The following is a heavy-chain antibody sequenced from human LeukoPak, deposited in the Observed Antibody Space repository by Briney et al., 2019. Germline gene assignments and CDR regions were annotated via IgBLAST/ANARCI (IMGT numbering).Heavy chain of an antibody. CDR2: IHSDGNSK. V-gene: IGHV3-30*02. CDR1: GFTFSSHG. CDR3: AKDLTEYYYGSGIY. J-gene: IGHJ4*02. D-gene: IGHD3-10*01. Sequence: PTGGSLRLSCAASGFTFSSHGMHWVRQAPGKGLEWVAWIHSDGNSKYYADAVKGRFTISRDNSKNTLHLQMNSLRPEDTAVYYCAKDLTEYYYGSGIYWGQGTLVTVSS.